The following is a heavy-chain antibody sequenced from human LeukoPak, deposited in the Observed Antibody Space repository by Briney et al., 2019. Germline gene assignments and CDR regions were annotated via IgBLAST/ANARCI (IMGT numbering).Heavy chain of an antibody. CDR1: GGSISSYY. CDR2: IYYSGST. V-gene: IGHV4-59*01. CDR3: ARARYGSGSYYPDAFDI. Sequence: SETLSLTCTVSGGSISSYYWSWIRQLPGKGLEWIGYIYYSGSTNYNPSLKSRVTISVDTSKNQFSLKLSSVTAADTAVYYCARARYGSGSYYPDAFDIWGQGTMVTVSS. J-gene: IGHJ3*02. D-gene: IGHD3-10*01.